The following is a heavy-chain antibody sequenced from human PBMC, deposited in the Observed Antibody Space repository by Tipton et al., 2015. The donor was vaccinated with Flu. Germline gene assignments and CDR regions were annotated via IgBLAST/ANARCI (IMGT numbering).Heavy chain of an antibody. CDR2: ISSSSSYI. CDR1: GFTFSSYS. D-gene: IGHD5-12*01. Sequence: SLRLSCAASGFTFSSYSMNWVRQAPGKGLEWVSSISSSSSYIYYADSVKGRFTISRDNAKNSLYLQMNSLRAEDTAVYYCASQWLRLAHDAFDIWGQGTMVTVSS. CDR3: ASQWLRLAHDAFDI. V-gene: IGHV3-21*01. J-gene: IGHJ3*02.